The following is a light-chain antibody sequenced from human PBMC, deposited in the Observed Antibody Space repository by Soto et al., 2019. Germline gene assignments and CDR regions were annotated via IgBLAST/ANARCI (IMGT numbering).Light chain of an antibody. Sequence: DLVMTQSPLSLPVTPGEPASISCRSRQSLLHRNGYNYLDWYLQKPGQSPQLLIYLGSNRASGVPDRFSGSGSGTDFTLKISRVEAEDVGVYYCMQALQTPTFGRGTKVEIK. V-gene: IGKV2-28*01. CDR1: QSLLHRNGYNY. CDR2: LGS. CDR3: MQALQTPT. J-gene: IGKJ1*01.